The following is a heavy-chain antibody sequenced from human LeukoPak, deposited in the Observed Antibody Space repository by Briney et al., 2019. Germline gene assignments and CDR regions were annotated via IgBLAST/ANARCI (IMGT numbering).Heavy chain of an antibody. CDR3: ARDGRAAPDYYYYYYMDV. Sequence: PSGTLSLTCAVSGGSISSYYWSWIRQPPGKGLEWIGYIYYSGSTNYNPSLKSRVTISVDTSKNQFSLKLSSVTAADTAVYYCARDGRAAPDYYYYYYMDVWGKGTTVTASS. J-gene: IGHJ6*03. CDR2: IYYSGST. CDR1: GGSISSYY. D-gene: IGHD6-13*01. V-gene: IGHV4-59*01.